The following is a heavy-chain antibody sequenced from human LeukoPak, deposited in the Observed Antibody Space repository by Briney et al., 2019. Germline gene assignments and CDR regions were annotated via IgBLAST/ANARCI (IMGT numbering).Heavy chain of an antibody. CDR1: GGSFSDYY. CDR2: IYYSGST. V-gene: IGHV4-59*01. D-gene: IGHD6-13*01. Sequence: SESLSLTCAVYGGSFSDYYWSWIRQPPGKGLEWIGYIYYSGSTNYNPSLKSRVTISVDTSKNQFSLKLSSVTAADTAVYYCARAGYSSSWYVYYYYYMDVWGKGTTVTVSS. J-gene: IGHJ6*03. CDR3: ARAGYSSSWYVYYYYYMDV.